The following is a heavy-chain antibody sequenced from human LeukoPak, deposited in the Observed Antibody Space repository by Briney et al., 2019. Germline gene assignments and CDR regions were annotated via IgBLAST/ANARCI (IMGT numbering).Heavy chain of an antibody. J-gene: IGHJ3*02. CDR1: GFTLSSFQ. V-gene: IGHV3-48*03. Sequence: GGSLRLSCAASGFTLSSFQMNWVRQAPGKGLEWVSYISSSGSTMYCADSVKGRFSIARDNAKNSLYLQMNSLRAEDTAVYYCASFLLGYSGYDYAFDIWGQGTMVTVSS. CDR2: ISSSGSTM. CDR3: ASFLLGYSGYDYAFDI. D-gene: IGHD5-12*01.